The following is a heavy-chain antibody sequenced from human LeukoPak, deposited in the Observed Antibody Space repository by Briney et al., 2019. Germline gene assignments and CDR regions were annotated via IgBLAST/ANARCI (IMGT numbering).Heavy chain of an antibody. Sequence: GGSLRLSCSASGFTFSSYAMQWVRQAPGKGLEYVSAISSNGDYTYYADSVKGRFTVSRDNSKNTLYLQMSSLRPEDTAVYYCVKGSPYNSGPFGYYYYGMDVWGQGTTVTVSS. J-gene: IGHJ6*02. CDR3: VKGSPYNSGPFGYYYYGMDV. V-gene: IGHV3-64D*06. D-gene: IGHD6-19*01. CDR2: ISSNGDYT. CDR1: GFTFSSYA.